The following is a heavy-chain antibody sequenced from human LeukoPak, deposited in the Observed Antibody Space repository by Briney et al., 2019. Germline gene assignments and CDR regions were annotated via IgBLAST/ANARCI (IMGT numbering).Heavy chain of an antibody. CDR3: ARARWGCSGGSCYFDY. CDR1: GGSFSGYY. Sequence: SETLSLTCAVYGGSFSGYYWSWIRQPPGKGLEWIGEINHSESTNYNPSLKSRVTISVDTSKNQFSLKLSSVTAADTAVYYCARARWGCSGGSCYFDYWGQGTLVTVSS. J-gene: IGHJ4*02. D-gene: IGHD2-15*01. CDR2: INHSEST. V-gene: IGHV4-34*01.